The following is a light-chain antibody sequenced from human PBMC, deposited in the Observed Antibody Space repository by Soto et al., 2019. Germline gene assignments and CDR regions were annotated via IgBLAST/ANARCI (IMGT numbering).Light chain of an antibody. CDR1: QSIGSW. CDR3: QEYYTFSRT. CDR2: DVS. Sequence: DIQMTQSPSTLSASMGDRVTITCRASQSIGSWLAWYQQKPGKAPKLLIYDVSSLESGVPSRFSGSGSGTEFPLTISRLQPDDLATYYCQEYYTFSRTFGQGTKVEIK. V-gene: IGKV1-5*01. J-gene: IGKJ1*01.